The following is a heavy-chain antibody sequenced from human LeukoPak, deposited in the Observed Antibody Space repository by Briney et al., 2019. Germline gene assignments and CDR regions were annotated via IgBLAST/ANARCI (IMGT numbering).Heavy chain of an antibody. Sequence: ASVKVSCKTSGYTFTTYAMHWVRQAPGQRLEWIGWINPGNGNTKYSQKLQGRVTITRDTSASTAYMELSSLRSEDTAVYYCARALTPAANDYWGQGTLVTVSS. CDR3: ARALTPAANDY. CDR2: INPGNGNT. CDR1: GYTFTTYA. V-gene: IGHV1-3*01. D-gene: IGHD2-2*01. J-gene: IGHJ4*02.